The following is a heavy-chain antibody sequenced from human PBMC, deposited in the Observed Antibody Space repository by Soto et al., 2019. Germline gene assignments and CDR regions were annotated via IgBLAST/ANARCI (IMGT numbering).Heavy chain of an antibody. V-gene: IGHV1-2*02. CDR3: ARDLTTVTHGVDY. Sequence: ASVKVSCKASGYTFTENQIHWLRRAPGQRLEWMGWINPNSGGTNYAQKFQGRVTMTRDTSISTAYMELSRLRSDDTAVYYCARDLTTVTHGVDYWGQGTLVTVSS. D-gene: IGHD4-17*01. CDR1: GYTFTENQ. J-gene: IGHJ4*02. CDR2: INPNSGGT.